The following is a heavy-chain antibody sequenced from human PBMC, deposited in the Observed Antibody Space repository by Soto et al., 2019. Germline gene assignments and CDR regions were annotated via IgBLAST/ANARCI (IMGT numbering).Heavy chain of an antibody. J-gene: IGHJ4*02. CDR1: GFTFSSYG. V-gene: IGHV3-33*01. Sequence: GGSLRLSCAASGFTFSSYGMHWVRQAPGKGLEWVAVIWYDGSNKYYADSVKGRFTISRDNSKNTLYLQMNSLRAEDTAVYYCARDNGDYPHFDYWGQGTLVTVSS. CDR2: IWYDGSNK. D-gene: IGHD4-17*01. CDR3: ARDNGDYPHFDY.